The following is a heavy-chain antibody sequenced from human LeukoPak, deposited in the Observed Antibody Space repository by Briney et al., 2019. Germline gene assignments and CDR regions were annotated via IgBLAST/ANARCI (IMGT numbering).Heavy chain of an antibody. CDR2: VFTTGGT. CDR3: ARTSGSYSHPYYYYYYMDI. Sequence: PSETLSLTCTVSGASMSSSFWIWVRQSAGNGLEWIGHVFTTGGTNYNPSLKSRVSISVDKSKNQVSLKLTSVTAADTAVYFCARTSGSYSHPYYYYYYMDIWGSGTTVTVSS. J-gene: IGHJ6*03. CDR1: GASMSSSF. V-gene: IGHV4-4*07. D-gene: IGHD3-10*01.